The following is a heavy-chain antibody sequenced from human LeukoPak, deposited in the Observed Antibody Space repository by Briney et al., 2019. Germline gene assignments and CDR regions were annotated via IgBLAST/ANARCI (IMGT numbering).Heavy chain of an antibody. CDR2: ISGSGGST. CDR3: AKGPPESGSYYRYFDY. J-gene: IGHJ4*02. V-gene: IGHV3-23*01. CDR1: GFTFSSYA. D-gene: IGHD1-26*01. Sequence: GGSLRLSCAASGFTFSSYAMSWVRQAPGKGLEWVSAISGSGGSTHYADSVKGRFTISRDNSKNTLYLQMNSLRAEDTAVYYCAKGPPESGSYYRYFDYWGQGTLVTVSS.